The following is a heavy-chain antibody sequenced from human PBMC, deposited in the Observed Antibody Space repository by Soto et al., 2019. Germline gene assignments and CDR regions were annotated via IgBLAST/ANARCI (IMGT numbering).Heavy chain of an antibody. CDR1: GYTFTSYG. D-gene: IGHD1-26*01. V-gene: IGHV1-18*01. CDR3: ASDLYEVGATTEHCFDT. Sequence: ASVKVSCKASGYTFTSYGISWVRQAPGQGLEWMGWISAYNGNTNYAQKLQGRVTMTTDTSTSTAYMELRSLRSDDTAVYYCASDLYEVGATTEHCFDTWGQGTLVTVSS. J-gene: IGHJ5*02. CDR2: ISAYNGNT.